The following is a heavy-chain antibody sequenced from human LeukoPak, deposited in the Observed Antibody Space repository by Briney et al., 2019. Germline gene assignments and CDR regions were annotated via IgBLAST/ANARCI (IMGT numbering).Heavy chain of an antibody. Sequence: SETPSLTCTVSGGSISSGSYYWSWIRQPAGKGLEWIGRIYTSGSTNYNPSLKSRVTISVDTSKNQFSLKLSSVTAADTAVYYCAREPAGYYYFDYWGQGTLVTVSS. CDR2: IYTSGST. J-gene: IGHJ4*02. D-gene: IGHD5-18*01. CDR3: AREPAGYYYFDY. V-gene: IGHV4-61*02. CDR1: GGSISSGSYY.